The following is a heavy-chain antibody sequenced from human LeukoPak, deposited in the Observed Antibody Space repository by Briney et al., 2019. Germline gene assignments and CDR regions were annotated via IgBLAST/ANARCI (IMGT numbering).Heavy chain of an antibody. CDR2: LYSSGNT. J-gene: IGHJ4*02. CDR3: ARGQYYDSSGFDC. CDR1: GFRVSSNY. D-gene: IGHD3-22*01. V-gene: IGHV3-53*01. Sequence: QPGGSLRLSCAASGFRVSSNYMSRVRQAPGKGLEWVSVLYSSGNTYYTDSLKGRFTISRDDSKNTVYLQMNSLRAEDTAVYYCARGQYYDSSGFDCWGQGTLVTVSS.